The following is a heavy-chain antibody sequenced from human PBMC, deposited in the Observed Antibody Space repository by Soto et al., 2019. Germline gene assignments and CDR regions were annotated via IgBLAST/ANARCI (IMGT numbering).Heavy chain of an antibody. CDR1: GFTFSSYA. D-gene: IGHD3-22*01. Sequence: WGSLRLSCAASGFTFSSYAMSWVRQAPGKGLEWVSAISGSGGSTYYAGSVKGRFTISRDNSKNTLYLQMNSLRAEDTAVYYCAKGNMIVVDNQLDYWGQGTLVTVSS. V-gene: IGHV3-23*01. J-gene: IGHJ4*02. CDR2: ISGSGGST. CDR3: AKGNMIVVDNQLDY.